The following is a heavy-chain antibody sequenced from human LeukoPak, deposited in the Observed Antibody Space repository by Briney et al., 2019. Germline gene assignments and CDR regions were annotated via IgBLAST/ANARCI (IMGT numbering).Heavy chain of an antibody. D-gene: IGHD2-2*03. J-gene: IGHJ6*02. CDR1: GYTFTSYS. CDR2: INPSDDST. CDR3: ARMVGYCSSTSCLDYYGMDV. Sequence: ASVKVSRKASGYTFTSYSIQWVRQAPGQGLEWMGIINPSDDSTSYAQKFQGRVTITADKSTSTAYMELSSLRSEDTAVYYCARMVGYCSSTSCLDYYGMDVWGQGTTVTVSS. V-gene: IGHV1-46*01.